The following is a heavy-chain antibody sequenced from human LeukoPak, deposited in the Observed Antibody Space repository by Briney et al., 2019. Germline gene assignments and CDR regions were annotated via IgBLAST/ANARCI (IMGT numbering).Heavy chain of an antibody. D-gene: IGHD5-24*01. V-gene: IGHV3-30-3*01. J-gene: IGHJ4*02. CDR2: ISYDGSNK. Sequence: AGRSLRLSCAASGFTFSSYAMHWVRQAPGKGLEWVAVISYDGSNKYYADSVEGRFSISRDNSQNTLYLHMNSLRAGDTAVYYCAKDRGVGDGYNRDYWGQGTLVTVSS. CDR3: AKDRGVGDGYNRDY. CDR1: GFTFSSYA.